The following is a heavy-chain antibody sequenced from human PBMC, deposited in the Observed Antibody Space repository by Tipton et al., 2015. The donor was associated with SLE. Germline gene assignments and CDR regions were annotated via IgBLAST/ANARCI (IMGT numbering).Heavy chain of an antibody. CDR2: IWSDGTNK. J-gene: IGHJ3*02. D-gene: IGHD5-18*01. CDR1: GFTFSSYG. V-gene: IGHV3-33*08. CDR3: ARSRGGGYNAFDS. Sequence: SLRLSCAASGFTFSSYGMHWVRQAPGKGLEWVAVIWSDGTNKYYVDSVKGRFSISRDNSKNTLYLQMNSRRAEDTAVYYCARSRGGGYNAFDSWGQVTMVSVSS.